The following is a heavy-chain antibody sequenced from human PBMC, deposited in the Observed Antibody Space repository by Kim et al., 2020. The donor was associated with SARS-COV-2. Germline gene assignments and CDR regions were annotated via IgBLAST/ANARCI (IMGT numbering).Heavy chain of an antibody. J-gene: IGHJ6*02. Sequence: GGSLRLSCAASGFTFSTCTMNWVRQAPGKGLEWVSYISGRSIYIHYADTVKGRVTVSRDNAKNLDYLHLNILGADDTAVYYCAKDYGGTICGQGTTVTGS. CDR3: AKDYGGTI. CDR1: GFTFSTCT. D-gene: IGHD4-17*01. CDR2: ISGRSIYI. V-gene: IGHV3-21*01.